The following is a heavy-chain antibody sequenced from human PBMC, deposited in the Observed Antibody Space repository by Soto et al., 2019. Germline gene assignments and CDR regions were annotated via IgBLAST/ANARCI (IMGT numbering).Heavy chain of an antibody. CDR2: ISYDGSNK. CDR3: AKDYSDCSGGSCYHDAFDI. Sequence: QVQLVESGGGVVQPGRSLRLSCAASGFTFSSYGMHWVRQAPGKGLEWGAVISYDGSNKYYADSVKGRFTISRDNSKNTLYLQMNSLRAEDTAVYYCAKDYSDCSGGSCYHDAFDIWGQGTMVTVSS. D-gene: IGHD2-15*01. J-gene: IGHJ3*02. V-gene: IGHV3-30*18. CDR1: GFTFSSYG.